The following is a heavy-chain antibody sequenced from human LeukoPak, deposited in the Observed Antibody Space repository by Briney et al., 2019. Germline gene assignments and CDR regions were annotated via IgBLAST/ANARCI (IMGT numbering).Heavy chain of an antibody. CDR2: IIGSSTYI. J-gene: IGHJ4*02. D-gene: IGHD2-15*01. Sequence: GGSLRLSCAASGFTFSSYAMSWVRQAPGKGLEWVSSIIGSSTYIYYADSVKGRFTISRDNAKNSLYLQMNRLRAEDTAVYYCARAEIDCSGGSCYSYYFDYWGQGTLVTVSS. CDR3: ARAEIDCSGGSCYSYYFDY. CDR1: GFTFSSYA. V-gene: IGHV3-21*01.